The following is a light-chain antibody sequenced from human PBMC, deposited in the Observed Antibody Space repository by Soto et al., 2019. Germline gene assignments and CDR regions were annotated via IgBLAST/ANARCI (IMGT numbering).Light chain of an antibody. Sequence: EIVLTQSPATLSLSPGERATLSCRASQSVSNYLAWYQQKPGQAPRLLIYAASTRATGIPARFSGSGSGTDFTLTISSLEPEDFAVYYCHQRSNWPPITFGQGTRLEIK. CDR2: AAS. V-gene: IGKV3-11*01. CDR3: HQRSNWPPIT. J-gene: IGKJ5*01. CDR1: QSVSNY.